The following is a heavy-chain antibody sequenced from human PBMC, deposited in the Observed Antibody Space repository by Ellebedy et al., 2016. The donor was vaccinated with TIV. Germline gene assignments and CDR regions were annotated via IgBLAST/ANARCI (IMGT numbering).Heavy chain of an antibody. CDR2: ISWNSGSI. J-gene: IGHJ5*02. D-gene: IGHD1-26*01. CDR1: GFTFDDYA. CDR3: AREIASGSYEP. Sequence: GGSLRLXXAASGFTFDDYAMHWVRQAPGKGLEWVSGISWNSGSIGYADSVKGRFTISRDNAKNSLYLQMNSLRDEDTAVYYCAREIASGSYEPWGQGTLVTVSS. V-gene: IGHV3-9*01.